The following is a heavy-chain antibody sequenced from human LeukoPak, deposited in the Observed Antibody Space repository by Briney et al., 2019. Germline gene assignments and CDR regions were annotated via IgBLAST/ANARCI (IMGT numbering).Heavy chain of an antibody. CDR2: ISSSSTYI. V-gene: IGHV3-21*01. D-gene: IGHD2-15*01. Sequence: GGSLRLSCAASGFTFSSYTMNWVRQAPGQGLEWVSSISSSSTYIYYADSVKGRFTISRDNAKNSLYLQMNSLRAEDTAVYYCASKVANDYWGQGTVVTVSS. CDR1: GFTFSSYT. CDR3: ASKVANDY. J-gene: IGHJ4*02.